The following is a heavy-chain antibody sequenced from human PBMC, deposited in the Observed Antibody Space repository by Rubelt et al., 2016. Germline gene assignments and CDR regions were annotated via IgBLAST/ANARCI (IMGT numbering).Heavy chain of an antibody. Sequence: QLQLQGSGPGLVKPSETLSLTCTVSGGSITDSSYYWGWIRQPPGKGLEWLGDITHSGTTNYNPYLKSRVTISVDTSKNQVPLKLTSVTAADTAVYYCARGGLRVGRAQHFWSQGTLVTVSS. CDR2: ITHSGTT. J-gene: IGHJ4*02. CDR3: ARGGLRVGRAQHF. D-gene: IGHD2/OR15-2a*01. CDR1: GGSITDSSYY. V-gene: IGHV4-39*07.